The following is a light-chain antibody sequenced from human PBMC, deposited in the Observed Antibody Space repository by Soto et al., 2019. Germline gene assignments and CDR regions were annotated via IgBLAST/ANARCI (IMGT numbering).Light chain of an antibody. CDR2: DVS. Sequence: QSVLTQPRSVSGSPGQSVTISCTGTSSDVGGYSYVSWYQHFPGKAPKLIIYDVSNRPSGVSNRFSGSKSGNTASLTISGLQAEDEADYYCSSYTSGSTVVFGGGTKVTVL. J-gene: IGLJ2*01. CDR3: SSYTSGSTVV. CDR1: SSDVGGYSY. V-gene: IGLV2-14*03.